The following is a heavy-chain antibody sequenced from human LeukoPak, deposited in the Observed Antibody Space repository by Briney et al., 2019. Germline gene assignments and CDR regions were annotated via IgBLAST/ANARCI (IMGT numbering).Heavy chain of an antibody. CDR1: GYTFNSYY. D-gene: IGHD1-26*01. CDR3: ARVPSGVGATL. J-gene: IGHJ4*02. Sequence: ASVKVSCKASGYTFNSYYMHWVRQAPGQGLEWMGWISAYNGNTNYAQKLQGRVTMSTDTSTSTGYMELRSLRSDDTAVYYCARVPSGVGATLWGQGTLVTVSS. V-gene: IGHV1-18*04. CDR2: ISAYNGNT.